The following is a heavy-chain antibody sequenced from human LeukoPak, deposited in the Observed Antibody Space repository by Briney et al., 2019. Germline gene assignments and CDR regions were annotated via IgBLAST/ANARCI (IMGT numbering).Heavy chain of an antibody. D-gene: IGHD2-2*01. J-gene: IGHJ5*02. Sequence: QAGGSLRLSCAASGFTFSSYSMNWVRQAPGKGLEWVAFIRYDGSNKYYADSVKGRFTISRDNSKNTLYLQMNSLRAEDTAVYYCAKLSFVIHCSSTSYDGWFDPWGQGTLVTVSS. CDR1: GFTFSSYS. V-gene: IGHV3-30*02. CDR2: IRYDGSNK. CDR3: AKLSFVIHCSSTSYDGWFDP.